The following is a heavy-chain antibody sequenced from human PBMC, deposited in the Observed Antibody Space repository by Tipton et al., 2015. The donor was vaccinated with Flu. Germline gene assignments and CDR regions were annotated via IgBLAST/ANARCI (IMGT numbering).Heavy chain of an antibody. CDR3: AKDVVAYAQEFFNWFDP. J-gene: IGHJ5*02. CDR2: ILYDGSDK. D-gene: IGHD2-15*01. V-gene: IGHV3-30*18. Sequence: SLRLSCAVPGFTFRTFGMHWVRQAPGKGLEWVASILYDGSDKYYTDSVKGRFTISRDNSKNTVYLQMNSLRAEDTAVYYCAKDVVAYAQEFFNWFDPWGQGTLVTVSS. CDR1: GFTFRTFG.